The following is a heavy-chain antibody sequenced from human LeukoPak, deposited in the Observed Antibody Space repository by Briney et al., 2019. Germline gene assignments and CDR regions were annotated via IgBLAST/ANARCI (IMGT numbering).Heavy chain of an antibody. V-gene: IGHV3-23*01. Sequence: PGGSLRLSCTASGFTLTTYAMSWVRQAPGKGLEWVSTISIGGSTTFYADSVKGRFTISRDSSKNTLYLQMNSLKAEDTAIYYCAKGYSGSYSIFDFWGQGTLVTVSS. CDR1: GFTLTTYA. D-gene: IGHD1-26*01. CDR3: AKGYSGSYSIFDF. J-gene: IGHJ4*02. CDR2: ISIGGSTT.